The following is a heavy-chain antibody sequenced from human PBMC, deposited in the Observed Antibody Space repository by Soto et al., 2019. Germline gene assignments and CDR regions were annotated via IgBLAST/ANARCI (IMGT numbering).Heavy chain of an antibody. J-gene: IGHJ3*01. CDR1: GFSLSASGVG. V-gene: IGHV2-5*02. Sequence: QITMRESGPTLVKPTQTLTLTCSFSGFSLSASGVGVGWIRQPPGKALEWLALVFWDDDKFYSTPLQSRLTITKDTSKNQVVLTLTNIVPVDTATYYCAHSSPDGSSNVWGQRTMVTVSS. D-gene: IGHD3-10*01. CDR2: VFWDDDK. CDR3: AHSSPDGSSNV.